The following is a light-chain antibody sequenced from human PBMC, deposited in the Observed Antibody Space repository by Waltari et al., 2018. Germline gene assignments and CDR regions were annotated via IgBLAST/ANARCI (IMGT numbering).Light chain of an antibody. Sequence: DIQMTQSPSSLSASVGDRVTITCRASQSISSYLNWYQQKPGKAPKLLIYADSSWQSGVPSRFSGSGSGTDFTLTISSLQPEDFATYYCQQSYSTPLTFGGGTKVEIK. CDR1: QSISSY. V-gene: IGKV1-39*01. CDR3: QQSYSTPLT. CDR2: ADS. J-gene: IGKJ4*01.